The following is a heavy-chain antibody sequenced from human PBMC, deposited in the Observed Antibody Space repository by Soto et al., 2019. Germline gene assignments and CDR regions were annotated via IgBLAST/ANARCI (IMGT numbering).Heavy chain of an antibody. J-gene: IGHJ5*02. V-gene: IGHV3-23*01. CDR3: AKDLDFSDSYPFAA. CDR1: GFTFNNYG. Sequence: EVQLLEAGGGFVQPGGSLRLSCTASGFTFNNYGMSWVRQAPGKGLEWVSAIIGPGDKSYYADSVKGRFTISRDNSKNPLDLQLTKLRASDTPRSSLAKDLDFSDSYPFAAWGQATLVTFSS. CDR2: IIGPGDKS. D-gene: IGHD4-17*01.